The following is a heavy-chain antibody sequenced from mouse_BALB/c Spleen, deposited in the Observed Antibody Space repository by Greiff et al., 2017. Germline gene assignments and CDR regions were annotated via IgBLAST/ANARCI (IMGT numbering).Heavy chain of an antibody. CDR2: INPSTGYT. V-gene: IGHV1-7*01. CDR1: GYTFTSYW. CDR3: ARWSPAWFSY. Sequence: VKLQESGAELAKPGASVKMSCKASGYTFTSYWMHWVKQRPGQGLEWIGYINPSTGYTEYNQKFKDKATLTADKSSSTAYMQLSSLTSEDSAVYYCARWSPAWFSYWGQGTLVTVSA. J-gene: IGHJ3*01.